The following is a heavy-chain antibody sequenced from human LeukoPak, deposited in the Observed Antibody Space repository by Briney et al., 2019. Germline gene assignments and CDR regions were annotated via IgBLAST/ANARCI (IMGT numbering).Heavy chain of an antibody. J-gene: IGHJ4*02. CDR1: GGSISSYY. CDR2: IYYSGST. V-gene: IGHV4-59*01. D-gene: IGHD3-10*01. CDR3: ARESGDGSGSYYPFDY. Sequence: PSETLSLTCTVSGGSISSYYWSWIRQPPGKGLEWIGYIYYSGSTNYNPSLKSRVTISVDTSKNQFSLKLSSVTAADTAVYYCARESGDGSGSYYPFDYWGQGTLVTVSS.